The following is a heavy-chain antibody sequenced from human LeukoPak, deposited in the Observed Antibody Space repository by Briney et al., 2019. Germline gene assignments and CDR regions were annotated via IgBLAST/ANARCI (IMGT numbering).Heavy chain of an antibody. CDR2: ISWNSGSI. Sequence: TGGSLRLSCAASGFTFDDYAMHWVRQAPVKGLEWVSGISWNSGSIGYADSVKGRFTISRDNANNSLYLQMNSLRAEDTALYYCAKDTGGYYGSGSYFNYWGQGTLVTVSS. CDR1: GFTFDDYA. CDR3: AKDTGGYYGSGSYFNY. V-gene: IGHV3-9*01. D-gene: IGHD3-10*01. J-gene: IGHJ4*02.